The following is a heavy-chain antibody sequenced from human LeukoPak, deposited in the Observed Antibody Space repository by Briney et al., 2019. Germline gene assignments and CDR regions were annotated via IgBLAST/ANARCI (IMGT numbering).Heavy chain of an antibody. Sequence: KTSETLSLTCTVSGGSISSYYWSWIRQPPGKGLEWIGYIYYSGSTNYNPSLKSRVTISVDTSKNQFSLKLSSVTAADTAVYYCARLGCSGRYSSGRCVGDWGQGTLVTVSS. CDR3: ARLGCSGRYSSGRCVGD. V-gene: IGHV4-59*08. J-gene: IGHJ4*02. CDR1: GGSISSYY. CDR2: IYYSGST. D-gene: IGHD6-19*01.